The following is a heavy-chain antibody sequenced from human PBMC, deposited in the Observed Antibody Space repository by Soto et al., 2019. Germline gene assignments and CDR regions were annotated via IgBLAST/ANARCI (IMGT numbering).Heavy chain of an antibody. Sequence: ASVKVSCKASGYIFTGYHIHWVRQAPGRGLEWMGWINPNSGDTEYAQNFQGRVTMTRDTSFNLVYMEMSGLMSDDTAVYYCARDARGTRGFDEMDIWGQGATVTVSS. V-gene: IGHV1-2*02. D-gene: IGHD3-9*01. CDR2: INPNSGDT. CDR3: ARDARGTRGFDEMDI. CDR1: GYIFTGYH. J-gene: IGHJ6*02.